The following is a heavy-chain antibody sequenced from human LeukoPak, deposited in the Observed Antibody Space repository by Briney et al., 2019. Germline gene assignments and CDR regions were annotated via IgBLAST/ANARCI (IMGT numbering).Heavy chain of an antibody. J-gene: IGHJ5*02. CDR3: ARAWDYGDLAGERFDP. CDR1: GFTFSSYW. Sequence: GGSLRLSCAASGFTFSSYWMHWVRQAPGKGLVWVSRINSDGSSTSYADSVKGRFTISRDNAKNTLYLQMNSLRAEDTAVYYCARAWDYGDLAGERFDPWGQGTLVTVSS. D-gene: IGHD4-17*01. V-gene: IGHV3-74*01. CDR2: INSDGSST.